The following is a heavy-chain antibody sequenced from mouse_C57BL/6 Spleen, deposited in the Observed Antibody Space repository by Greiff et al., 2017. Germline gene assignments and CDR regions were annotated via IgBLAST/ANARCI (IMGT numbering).Heavy chain of an antibody. V-gene: IGHV1-81*01. Sequence: VQLQQSGAELARPGASVKLSCKASGYTFTSYGISWVKQRTGQGLEWIGEIYPRSGNTYYNEKFKGKATLTADKSSSTAYMELRSLTSEDSAVYFCARGIYDYDGGASFAYWGQGTLVTVSA. D-gene: IGHD2-4*01. CDR1: GYTFTSYG. J-gene: IGHJ3*01. CDR3: ARGIYDYDGGASFAY. CDR2: IYPRSGNT.